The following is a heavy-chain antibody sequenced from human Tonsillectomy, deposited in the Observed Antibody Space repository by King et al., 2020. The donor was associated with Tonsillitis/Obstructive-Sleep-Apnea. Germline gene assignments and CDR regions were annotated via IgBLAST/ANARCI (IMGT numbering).Heavy chain of an antibody. J-gene: IGHJ4*02. V-gene: IGHV4-34*01. Sequence: VQLQQWGAGLLKPSETLSLSCGVHGGSLSAYYWTWIRQPPGKGLEWIGEINHSGTTNYNPSLKSRVTISLDTSKNQFSLKLSSVTAADTAVYYCARLYSPGRYFDWLPIGDGLDYWGQGTLVTVSS. CDR2: INHSGTT. D-gene: IGHD3-9*01. CDR1: GGSLSAYY. CDR3: ARLYSPGRYFDWLPIGDGLDY.